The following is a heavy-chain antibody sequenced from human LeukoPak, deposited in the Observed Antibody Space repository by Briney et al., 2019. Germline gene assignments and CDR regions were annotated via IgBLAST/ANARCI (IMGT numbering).Heavy chain of an antibody. D-gene: IGHD2-2*01. J-gene: IGHJ4*02. Sequence: GGSQRLSCAASGFTFSSYAMHWVRQAPGKGLKWEAVISYDGSNKYYADSVKGRFTISRDNSKNTLYLQMNSLRAEDTAVYYCARDDSNPYCSSTSCHGGIDYWGQGTLVTVSS. CDR1: GFTFSSYA. CDR3: ARDDSNPYCSSTSCHGGIDY. CDR2: ISYDGSNK. V-gene: IGHV3-30*01.